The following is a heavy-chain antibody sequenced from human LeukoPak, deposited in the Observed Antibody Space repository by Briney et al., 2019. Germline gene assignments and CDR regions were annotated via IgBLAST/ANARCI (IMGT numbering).Heavy chain of an antibody. J-gene: IGHJ4*02. Sequence: GGSLRLSCAASGFTFSSYAMHWVRQAPGKGLEWVAVISYDGSKKYYADSVKGRFTISRDNSKNTLYLQMNSLRAEDTAVYYCARGSDIITDYVWVSYRFVFDYWGQGTLVTVSS. V-gene: IGHV3-30-3*01. D-gene: IGHD3-16*02. CDR2: ISYDGSKK. CDR3: ARGSDIITDYVWVSYRFVFDY. CDR1: GFTFSSYA.